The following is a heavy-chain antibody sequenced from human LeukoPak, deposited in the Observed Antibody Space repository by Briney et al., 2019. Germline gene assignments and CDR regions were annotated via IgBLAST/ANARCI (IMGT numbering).Heavy chain of an antibody. V-gene: IGHV1-46*01. CDR3: ARPRSVAATPSAFDI. CDR2: INPSGGST. CDR1: GYTFTSYY. D-gene: IGHD2-15*01. J-gene: IGHJ3*02. Sequence: ASVTVSCKASGYTFTSYYMHWVRQAPGQGLEWMGIINPSGGSTSYAQKFQGRVTMTRDMSTSTVYMELSSLRSEDTAVYYCARPRSVAATPSAFDIWGQGTMVTVSS.